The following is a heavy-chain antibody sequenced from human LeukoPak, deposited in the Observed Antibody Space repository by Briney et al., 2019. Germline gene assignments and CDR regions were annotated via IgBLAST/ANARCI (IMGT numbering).Heavy chain of an antibody. CDR3: ARETSYGEMFDY. Sequence: GGSLRLSCAASGFTFNKSPMNWVRQAPGKGLEWVANIKQDGSEKYYVDSVKGRFTISRDNAKNSLYLQMNSLRAEDTAVYYCARETSYGEMFDYWGQGTLVTVSS. J-gene: IGHJ4*02. V-gene: IGHV3-7*01. D-gene: IGHD4-17*01. CDR1: GFTFNKSP. CDR2: IKQDGSEK.